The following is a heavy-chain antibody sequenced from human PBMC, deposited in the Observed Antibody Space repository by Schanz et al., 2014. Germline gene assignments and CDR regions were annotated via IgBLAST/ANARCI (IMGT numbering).Heavy chain of an antibody. D-gene: IGHD2-21*02. CDR3: AREDCSATSCYFRY. V-gene: IGHV3-33*01. J-gene: IGHJ4*02. CDR1: GLNFDYYG. CDR2: IGYDGSEK. Sequence: QVQLVESGGGVVQPGRSLRLSCATSGLNFDYYGMNWVRQAPGKGLEWVANIGYDGSEKYYVDSVKGRFTISRDNSKNTLYLQVNSLRAEDTAVYYCAREDCSATSCYFRYWGQGTLVTVSS.